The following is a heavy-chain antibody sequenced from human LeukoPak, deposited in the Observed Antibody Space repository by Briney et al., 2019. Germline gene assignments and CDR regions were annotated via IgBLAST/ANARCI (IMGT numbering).Heavy chain of an antibody. J-gene: IGHJ4*02. D-gene: IGHD3-9*01. CDR2: FDPEDGET. Sequence: ASVKVSCKVSGYTLTELSMHWVRQAPGKGLEWMGGFDPEDGETIYAQKFHGRVTTTEDTSTDTAYMELSSLRSEDTAVYYCATGRGGGYDILTGYYWDDYWGQGTLVTVSS. CDR3: ATGRGGGYDILTGYYWDDY. V-gene: IGHV1-24*01. CDR1: GYTLTELS.